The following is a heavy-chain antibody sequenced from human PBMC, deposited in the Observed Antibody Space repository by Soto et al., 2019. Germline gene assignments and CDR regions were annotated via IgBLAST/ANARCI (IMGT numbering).Heavy chain of an antibody. CDR2: IYYSGST. Sequence: VALPGTFSGGAISSGGYYWSWIREHPGKGLEWIGYIYYSGSTYYNPSLKSRGAISVDTSKNQFSLKLSSVTAAGTAVYYCASAPYSSSWPPAYHFDYWGQGTLVTVSS. J-gene: IGHJ4*02. CDR1: GGAISSGGYY. V-gene: IGHV4-31*03. CDR3: ASAPYSSSWPPAYHFDY. D-gene: IGHD6-13*01.